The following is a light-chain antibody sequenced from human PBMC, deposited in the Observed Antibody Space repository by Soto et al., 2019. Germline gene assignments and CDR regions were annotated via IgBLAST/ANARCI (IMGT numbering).Light chain of an antibody. CDR1: NIVTKA. V-gene: IGLV3-21*02. Sequence: SYVLTQPPSVSAAPGQTARITCGGDNIVTKAVHWYHQKPGQAPVLVVHDDSDRPSGIPERFSGSNSGNTATLTISRVEAGDEADYYCQVWDGTDDRVIFGGGTKLTVL. J-gene: IGLJ2*01. CDR2: DDS. CDR3: QVWDGTDDRVI.